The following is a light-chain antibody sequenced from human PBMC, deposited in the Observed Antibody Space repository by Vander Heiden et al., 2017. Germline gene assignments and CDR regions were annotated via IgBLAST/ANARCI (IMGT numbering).Light chain of an antibody. CDR2: DVS. CDR1: SSDIGGYNY. Sequence: QSALTQPASVSGSPGQSITISCTGSSSDIGGYNYVSWYQQHPGKAPKLMIHDVSDRPSGVSNRFYGSKSGNTASLTISGLQAEDEADYYCCSYTSSSTLYVFGTGTKVTVL. CDR3: CSYTSSSTLYV. V-gene: IGLV2-14*03. J-gene: IGLJ1*01.